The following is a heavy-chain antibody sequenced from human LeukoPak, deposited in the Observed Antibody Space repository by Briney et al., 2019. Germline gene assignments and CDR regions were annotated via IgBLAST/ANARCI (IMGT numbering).Heavy chain of an antibody. D-gene: IGHD6-6*01. Sequence: ASVKVSCKASGYTFTAYYIHWVRQAPGQGLEWMGRINPKSGGTDYAQKFQGRVTMTRDTSISTAYMELSRLRSDDTAVYYCARDLGYSSSSAFFDYWGQGTLVTVSP. CDR1: GYTFTAYY. V-gene: IGHV1-2*06. CDR2: INPKSGGT. CDR3: ARDLGYSSSSAFFDY. J-gene: IGHJ4*02.